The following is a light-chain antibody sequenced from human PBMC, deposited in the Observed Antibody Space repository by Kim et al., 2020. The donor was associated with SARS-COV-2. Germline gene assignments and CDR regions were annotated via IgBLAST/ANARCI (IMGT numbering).Light chain of an antibody. Sequence: EIVMTQSPLSLSVTPGEPASISCRSSQSLLHTNGYKYLDWYVQKPGQSPQLLIYLGSTRASGVPDRFSGSGSGTQFTLKISRVEPEDVGVYYCVQALQMWTFGQGTKVDIK. CDR2: LGS. V-gene: IGKV2-28*01. CDR1: QSLLHTNGYKY. CDR3: VQALQMWT. J-gene: IGKJ1*01.